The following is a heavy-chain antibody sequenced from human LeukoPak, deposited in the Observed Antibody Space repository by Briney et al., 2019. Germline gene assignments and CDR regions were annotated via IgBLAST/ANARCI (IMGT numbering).Heavy chain of an antibody. CDR3: ARYYPGIAAAGSDY. D-gene: IGHD6-13*01. CDR2: ISAYNGNT. CDR1: GYTFTSYG. J-gene: IGHJ4*02. V-gene: IGHV1-18*01. Sequence: ASVKVSCKASGYTFTSYGISWVRQAPGQGLEWMGWISAYNGNTNYAQKLQGRVTMTTDTSTSTAYMELRSLRSDDTAVYYCARYYPGIAAAGSDYWGQGTLVTVSS.